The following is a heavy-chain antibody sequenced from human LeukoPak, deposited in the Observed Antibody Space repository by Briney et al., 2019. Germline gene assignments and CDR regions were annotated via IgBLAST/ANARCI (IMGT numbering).Heavy chain of an antibody. J-gene: IGHJ4*02. CDR1: GLTFSSHW. CDR3: ARVDGDYPDY. Sequence: GGSLRLSCAASGLTFSSHWMHWVRQAPGKGLEWVASINHNGNVNYYVDSVKGRFTISRDNAKNSLYLQMSNLRAEDTAVYYCARVDGDYPDYWGQGTLVTVSS. V-gene: IGHV3-7*03. D-gene: IGHD4-17*01. CDR2: INHNGNVN.